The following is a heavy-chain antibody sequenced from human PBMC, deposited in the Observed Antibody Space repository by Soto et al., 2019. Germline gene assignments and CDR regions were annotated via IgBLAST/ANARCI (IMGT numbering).Heavy chain of an antibody. D-gene: IGHD1-26*01. V-gene: IGHV4-59*01. CDR2: IYYSGST. Sequence: SETLSLTCTVSGGSISSYYWSWIRQPPGKGLEWIGYIYYSGSTNYNPSLKSRVTISVDTSKNQFSLKLSSVTAADTAVYYCAPTNSGSYYFDYWGQGTLVTVSS. CDR3: APTNSGSYYFDY. CDR1: GGSISSYY. J-gene: IGHJ4*02.